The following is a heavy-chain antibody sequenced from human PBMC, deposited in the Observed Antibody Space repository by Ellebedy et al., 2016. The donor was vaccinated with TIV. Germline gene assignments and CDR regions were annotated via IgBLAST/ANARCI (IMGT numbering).Heavy chain of an antibody. CDR1: GGSISSSSYY. Sequence: MPGGSLRLSCTVSGGSISSSSYYWGWIRQPPGKGLEWIGSIYYSGSTYYNPSLKSRVTISVDTSKNQFSLKLSSVTAADTAVYYCARGGLSSGWTYYYYYGMDVWGQGTLVTVSS. D-gene: IGHD6-19*01. V-gene: IGHV4-39*01. CDR3: ARGGLSSGWTYYYYYGMDV. J-gene: IGHJ6*02. CDR2: IYYSGST.